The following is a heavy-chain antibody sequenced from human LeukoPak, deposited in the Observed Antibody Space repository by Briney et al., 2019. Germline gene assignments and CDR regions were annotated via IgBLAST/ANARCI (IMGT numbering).Heavy chain of an antibody. V-gene: IGHV3-23*01. CDR1: GFTFSSYC. CDR3: AKDWGEYFDYVWGSFTSFDS. D-gene: IGHD3-16*01. Sequence: GGSLRLSCAASGFTFSSYCMNWVRQAPGKGLEWVSGISGSGHRTYYADSVKGRFTISRDNSKSTLYLQMNSLRAEDTAVYYCAKDWGEYFDYVWGSFTSFDSWGQGTLVTVSS. CDR2: ISGSGHRT. J-gene: IGHJ4*02.